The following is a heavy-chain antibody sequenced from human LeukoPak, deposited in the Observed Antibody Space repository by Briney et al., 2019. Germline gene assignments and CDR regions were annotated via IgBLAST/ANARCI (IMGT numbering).Heavy chain of an antibody. V-gene: IGHV3-7*04. Sequence: PGGSLRLSCAASGFTFSSYWMSWVRQAPGKGLEWVASIKQDGSEKYYVDSVKGRFTISRDNAKNSLYLQMNSLRAEDTAVYYCARGYDFWSGYYRYWGQGTLVTVSS. J-gene: IGHJ4*02. D-gene: IGHD3-3*01. CDR3: ARGYDFWSGYYRY. CDR2: IKQDGSEK. CDR1: GFTFSSYW.